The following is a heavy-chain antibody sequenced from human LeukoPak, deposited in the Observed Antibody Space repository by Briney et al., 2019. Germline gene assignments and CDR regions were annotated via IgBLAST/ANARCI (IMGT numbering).Heavy chain of an antibody. V-gene: IGHV3-30*03. D-gene: IGHD1-26*01. Sequence: PGGSLRLSCAASGFTFSSYGMHWVRQAPGKGLEWVAVISYDGSNKYYADSVKGRFTISRDNAKNSLYLQMNSLRAEDTAVYYCARSDWELPFDYWGQGTLVTVSS. J-gene: IGHJ4*02. CDR1: GFTFSSYG. CDR3: ARSDWELPFDY. CDR2: ISYDGSNK.